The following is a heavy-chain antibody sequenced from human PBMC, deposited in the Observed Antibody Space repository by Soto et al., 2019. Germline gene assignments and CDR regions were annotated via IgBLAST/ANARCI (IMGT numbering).Heavy chain of an antibody. J-gene: IGHJ4*02. D-gene: IGHD5-12*01. V-gene: IGHV3-30-3*01. CDR3: ERVLVRGYVFDY. CDR1: GFTFSSYA. Sequence: GGSLRLSCAASGFTFSSYAMHWVRKAPGKGLEWVAVISYDGSNKYYADSVKGRFTISRDNSKNTLYLQMNSLRAEDTFLYYCERVLVRGYVFDYGVKGSLVPVS. CDR2: ISYDGSNK.